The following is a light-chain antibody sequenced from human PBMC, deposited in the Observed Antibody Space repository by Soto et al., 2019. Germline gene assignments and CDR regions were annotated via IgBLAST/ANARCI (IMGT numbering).Light chain of an antibody. CDR3: SSYAGINNFYV. CDR2: EVS. CDR1: SSDVGGYNY. Sequence: QSALTQPPSASGSPGQSFTISCTGTSSDVGGYNYVSWYQQHPGKAPKLMIYEVSKRPSGVPDRFSGSKSGNTASLIVSGLQAEDEADYYCSSYAGINNFYVFGTGTKVTVL. V-gene: IGLV2-8*01. J-gene: IGLJ1*01.